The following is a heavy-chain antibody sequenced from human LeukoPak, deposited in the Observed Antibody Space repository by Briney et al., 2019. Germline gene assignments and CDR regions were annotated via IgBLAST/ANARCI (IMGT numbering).Heavy chain of an antibody. D-gene: IGHD3-22*01. CDR2: IWYDGSNK. CDR1: GFTFSSYA. V-gene: IGHV3-33*08. J-gene: IGHJ4*02. CDR3: ASGSSGYPPY. Sequence: PGGSLRLSCAASGFTFSSYAMHWVRQAPGKGLEWVAVIWYDGSNKYYADSVKGRFTISRDNSKNTLYLQMNSLRAEDTAVYYCASGSSGYPPYWGQGTLVTVSS.